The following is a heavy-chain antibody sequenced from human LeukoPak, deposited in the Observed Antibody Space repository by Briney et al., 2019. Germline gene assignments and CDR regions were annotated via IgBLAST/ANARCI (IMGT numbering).Heavy chain of an antibody. D-gene: IGHD6-13*01. CDR3: ARDWGSWDFDF. V-gene: IGHV3-21*01. Sequence: GGSLRLSCVASGITFSSYSMNWVRQAPGKGLEWVSSISHIGSYIYYSDSVKGRFTISRDNAKNSLYLQMNSLRAEDTAVYFCARDWGSWDFDFWGQGTLVTVSS. CDR2: ISHIGSYI. CDR1: GITFSSYS. J-gene: IGHJ4*02.